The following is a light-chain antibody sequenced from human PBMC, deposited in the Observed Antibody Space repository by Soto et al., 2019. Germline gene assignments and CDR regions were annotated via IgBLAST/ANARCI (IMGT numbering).Light chain of an antibody. CDR3: LQDFNHPIT. J-gene: IGKJ5*01. CDR2: GAS. V-gene: IGKV1-6*01. CDR1: RGIRNV. Sequence: AIQLTQSPSSLSASVGDRVTIRCRANRGIRNVLAWYQHSPGKDPKLLIYGASILHSGVPSRFSGSGSGTDISHTFSSLLPEDFATYYCLQDFNHPITFGQGTRLEIK.